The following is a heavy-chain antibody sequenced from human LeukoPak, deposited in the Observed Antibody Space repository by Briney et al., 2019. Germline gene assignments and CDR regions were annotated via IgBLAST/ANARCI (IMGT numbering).Heavy chain of an antibody. CDR2: ISGSGGST. Sequence: GSLRLSCAASGFTFSSYAMSWVRQAPGKGLEWVSAISGSGGSTYYADSVKGRFTISRDNSKNTLYLQMNSLRAEDTAVYYCAKDVDASSSWYRGDWFDPWGQGTLVTVSS. J-gene: IGHJ5*02. V-gene: IGHV3-23*01. CDR3: AKDVDASSSWYRGDWFDP. CDR1: GFTFSSYA. D-gene: IGHD6-13*01.